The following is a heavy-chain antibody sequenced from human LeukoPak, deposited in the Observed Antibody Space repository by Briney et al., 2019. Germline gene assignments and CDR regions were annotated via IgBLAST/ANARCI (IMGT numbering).Heavy chain of an antibody. V-gene: IGHV3-21*01. CDR3: ARDFGHQVGATRYYFDY. CDR1: GFTFSSYT. Sequence: PAGTLRLSGAAPGFTFSSYTMNWVRQAPGKGLQGVSAISRFGKYIYYADSLKGRFTIARDDGMDSLYLQMNILKAEDTAVYYCARDFGHQVGATRYYFDYWGQGTLVTVSS. CDR2: ISRFGKYI. D-gene: IGHD1-26*01. J-gene: IGHJ4*02.